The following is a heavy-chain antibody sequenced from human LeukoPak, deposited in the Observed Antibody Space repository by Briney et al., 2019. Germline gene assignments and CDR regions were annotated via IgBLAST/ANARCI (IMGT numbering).Heavy chain of an antibody. CDR2: MSGDGDYT. CDR3: AKEVLDYEIPYWYFDL. J-gene: IGHJ2*01. Sequence: GGSLRLSCAASGFTFSTYTMSWVRQAPGKGLEWVSAMSGDGDYTYYADSVKGRFTISRDNSKNTLYLQINSLRAEDTGVYHCAKEVLDYEIPYWYFDLWGLGTLVAVSS. D-gene: IGHD4-17*01. CDR1: GFTFSTYT. V-gene: IGHV3-23*01.